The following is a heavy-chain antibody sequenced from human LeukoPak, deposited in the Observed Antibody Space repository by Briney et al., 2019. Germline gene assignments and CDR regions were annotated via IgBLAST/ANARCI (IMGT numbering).Heavy chain of an antibody. J-gene: IGHJ5*01. V-gene: IGHV1-18*04. CDR2: ISPYNGDT. CDR1: GYTFNTYG. Sequence: ASVKVSCKASGYTFNTYGITWVRQAPGQGLEWMGWISPYNGDTHYAQKFQDRVTMTTDTSTNTAYMDLRSLGFDGPGVYYCAMDKAFLGYYNSSGYFQQGFDSWGQGTLVTVSS. D-gene: IGHD3-22*01. CDR3: AMDKAFLGYYNSSGYFQQGFDS.